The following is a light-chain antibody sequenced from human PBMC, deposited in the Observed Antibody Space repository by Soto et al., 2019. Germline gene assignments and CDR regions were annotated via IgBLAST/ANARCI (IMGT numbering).Light chain of an antibody. J-gene: IGKJ3*01. Sequence: DIQMTQSPSTLSASVGDRVTITCRASQSISSWLDWYQQKPGKAPKLLIYKASSLESGVPSRFSGSGSGTEFTLTISSLQPDDFATYYCQQYNSYLFPCGRGNKVDIQ. CDR2: KAS. CDR1: QSISSW. V-gene: IGKV1-5*03. CDR3: QQYNSYLFP.